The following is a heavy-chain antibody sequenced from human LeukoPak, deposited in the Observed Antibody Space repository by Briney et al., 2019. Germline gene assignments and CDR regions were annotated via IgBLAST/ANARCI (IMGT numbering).Heavy chain of an antibody. CDR2: AYSGGST. J-gene: IGHJ6*02. V-gene: IGHV3-66*01. D-gene: IGHD6-13*01. CDR3: ARDAIIAAAGMRQLYYYYGMDV. CDR1: GFTVSSNY. Sequence: PGGSLRLSCAASGFTVSSNYMTWVRQAPGKGLEWVSIAYSGGSTYYADSVKGRFTISRDNSKNTLYLQMNSLRAEDTAVYYCARDAIIAAAGMRQLYYYYGMDVWGQGTTVTVSS.